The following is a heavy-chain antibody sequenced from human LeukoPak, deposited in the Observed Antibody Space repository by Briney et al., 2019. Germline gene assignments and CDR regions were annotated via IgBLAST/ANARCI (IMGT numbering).Heavy chain of an antibody. CDR3: VKDWGSTEGYFDS. CDR1: GFTFSSYA. D-gene: IGHD7-27*01. J-gene: IGHJ4*02. CDR2: ISGSGGST. Sequence: GGSLRLSCAASGFTFSSYAMSWVRQAPGKGLEWVSAISGSGGSTYYADSVKGRFTISRDNSKNTLYLQMNSLRAEDTAVYYCVKDWGSTEGYFDSWGQGTLVTVSS. V-gene: IGHV3-23*01.